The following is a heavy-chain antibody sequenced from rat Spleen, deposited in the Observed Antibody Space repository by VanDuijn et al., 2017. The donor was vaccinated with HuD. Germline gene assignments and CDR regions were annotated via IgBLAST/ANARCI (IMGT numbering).Heavy chain of an antibody. J-gene: IGHJ4*01. CDR2: IRNKANGYTT. D-gene: IGHD1-12*02. Sequence: EVKLLESGGGLVQPGGSMRLSCAASGFTFTDFYMNWIRQPAGKAPEWLGFIRNKANGYTTEYNPSVKGRFTISRDNTQNMLYLQMNTLRAEDTATYYCARMMVGLMVMDAWGQGASVTVSS. CDR3: ARMMVGLMVMDA. CDR1: GFTFTDFY. V-gene: IGHV7-7*01.